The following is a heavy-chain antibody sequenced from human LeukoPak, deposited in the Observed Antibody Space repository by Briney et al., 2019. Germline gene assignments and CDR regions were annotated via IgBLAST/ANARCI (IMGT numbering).Heavy chain of an antibody. Sequence: GGSLRLSCAASGFTVSSNYMSWVRQAPGKGLEWVSVIYSGGSTYCADSVKGRFTISRDNSKNTLYLQMNSLRAEDTAVYYCARDRPPGYSYGGDDAFDIWGQGQWSPSLQ. CDR3: ARDRPPGYSYGGDDAFDI. D-gene: IGHD5-18*01. V-gene: IGHV3-53*01. CDR2: IYSGGST. CDR1: GFTVSSNY. J-gene: IGHJ3*02.